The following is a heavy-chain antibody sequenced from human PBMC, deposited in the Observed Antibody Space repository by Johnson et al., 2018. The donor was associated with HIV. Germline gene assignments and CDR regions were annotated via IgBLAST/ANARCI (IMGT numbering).Heavy chain of an antibody. V-gene: IGHV3-30*14. J-gene: IGHJ3*02. CDR2: ISYDGSNK. D-gene: IGHD6-13*01. CDR3: TRGGVYSSSWYPCQGAFDI. Sequence: QVQLVESGGGVVQPGRSLRLSCAASGFTFSSYAMHWVRQAPGKGLEWVAVISYDGSNKYYADSVQGRFRISRDTPKNKVYLQMNSLRAGDSAVYYCTRGGVYSSSWYPCQGAFDIWGQGTMVTVSS. CDR1: GFTFSSYA.